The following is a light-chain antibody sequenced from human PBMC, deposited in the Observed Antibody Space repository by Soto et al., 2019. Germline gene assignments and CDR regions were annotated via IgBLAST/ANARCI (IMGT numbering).Light chain of an antibody. Sequence: DIVLTQSPATLSLSPGERATLSCRASQSVSNYLAWYQQKPGQAPRLLIYDASNRAPGIPARFSGSGSGADFSLTISSLEPEDLAVYYCQQRKSRLTFGGGTKVEIK. V-gene: IGKV3-11*01. CDR3: QQRKSRLT. CDR1: QSVSNY. CDR2: DAS. J-gene: IGKJ4*01.